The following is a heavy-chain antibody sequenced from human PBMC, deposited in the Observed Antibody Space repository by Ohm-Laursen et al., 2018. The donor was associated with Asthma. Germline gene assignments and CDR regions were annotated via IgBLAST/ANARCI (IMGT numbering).Heavy chain of an antibody. J-gene: IGHJ4*02. CDR1: GGYIYNHW. CDR3: ARSIGWYSLDL. D-gene: IGHD6-19*01. Sequence: SETLSLTCALSGGYIYNHWWSWVRQPPGKGLEWIAEISHSGAASFNPSLTSRVTIPLDKSKTHFSLELTSVTAADTAVYYCARSIGWYSLDLWGQGTLVTVSS. CDR2: ISHSGAA. V-gene: IGHV4-4*02.